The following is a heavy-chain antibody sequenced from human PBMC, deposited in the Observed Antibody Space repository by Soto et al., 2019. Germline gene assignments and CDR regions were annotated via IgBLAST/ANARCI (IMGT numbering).Heavy chain of an antibody. CDR1: GGSVSSGSYY. Sequence: QVQLQESGPGLVKPSETLSLTCTVSGGSVSSGSYYWSWIRQPPGKGLEWIGYIYYSGSTNYNPSLKSRVTISVDTSKNRFSLKLSSVTAADTAVYYCARDRRASFDPWGQGTLVTVSS. CDR3: ARDRRASFDP. V-gene: IGHV4-61*01. CDR2: IYYSGST. J-gene: IGHJ5*02.